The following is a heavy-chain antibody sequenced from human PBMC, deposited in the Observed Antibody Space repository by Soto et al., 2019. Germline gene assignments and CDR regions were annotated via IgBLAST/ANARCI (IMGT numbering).Heavy chain of an antibody. Sequence: GGSLRLSCAASGFIFSSYELSWVRQAPVKGLEWVANIKQDGSEKYYVDSVKGRFTISRDNAKNSLYLQMNSLRAEDTAVYYCATTYLTLLTSFDYWGQGTLVTVSS. CDR1: GFIFSSYE. D-gene: IGHD1-26*01. V-gene: IGHV3-7*01. J-gene: IGHJ4*02. CDR2: IKQDGSEK. CDR3: ATTYLTLLTSFDY.